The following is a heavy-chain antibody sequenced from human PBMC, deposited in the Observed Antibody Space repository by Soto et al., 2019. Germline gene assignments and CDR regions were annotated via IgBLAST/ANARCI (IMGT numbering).Heavy chain of an antibody. V-gene: IGHV3-23*01. CDR1: GFNFVNYA. D-gene: IGHD6-13*01. CDR2: ISGGGDST. CDR3: ARDKAATTAATGIIDS. J-gene: IGHJ4*02. Sequence: GGSLRLSCAASGFNFVNYAMTWVRQAPGKGLEWVSTISGGGDSTFYADSLKGRFTISRDNSKNTVFLQMDTLRAEDRAMYYCARDKAATTAATGIIDSWGLGTLVTVSS.